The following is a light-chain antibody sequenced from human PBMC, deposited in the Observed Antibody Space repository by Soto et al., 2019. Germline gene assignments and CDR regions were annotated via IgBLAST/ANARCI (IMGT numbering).Light chain of an antibody. V-gene: IGKV3-15*01. CDR3: RQYGRSLGFA. CDR1: QSVSTN. CDR2: GAS. J-gene: IGKJ4*01. Sequence: EIVMTQSPAILSVSPGERATLSCRASQSVSTNLAWFQQKPGQTPRLLFNGASTRATGIPARFTGSGSGTDFTLTISRLEPEDFAVYYCRQYGRSLGFAFGGGTKVDIK.